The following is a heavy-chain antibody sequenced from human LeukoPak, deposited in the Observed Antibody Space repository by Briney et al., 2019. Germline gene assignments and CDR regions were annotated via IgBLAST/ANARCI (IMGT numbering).Heavy chain of an antibody. CDR3: ASGLQLGY. CDR2: IKEDGSEK. CDR1: GFTLSSYW. J-gene: IGHJ4*02. V-gene: IGHV3-7*01. D-gene: IGHD2-21*02. Sequence: GGSLRLSCAASGFTLSSYWMRWVRQARGKGREWVANIKEDGSEKCHVDSVRGRFTISRDNAKNSLYLQMNSLRAEDTAVYYCASGLQLGYWGQGTLVTVS.